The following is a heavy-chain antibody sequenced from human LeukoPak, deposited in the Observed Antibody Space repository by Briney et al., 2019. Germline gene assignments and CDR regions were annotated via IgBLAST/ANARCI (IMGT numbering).Heavy chain of an antibody. CDR2: ITSGSTI. Sequence: GRSLRLSCAASGFTFSDYYMSWIRQAPGKGLEWVSYITSGSTIYYADSVKGRFTISRDNAKNSLYLQMNSLRAEDTAVYYCARYIVGATNFDYWGQGTLVTVSS. D-gene: IGHD1-26*01. V-gene: IGHV3-11*01. CDR1: GFTFSDYY. CDR3: ARYIVGATNFDY. J-gene: IGHJ4*02.